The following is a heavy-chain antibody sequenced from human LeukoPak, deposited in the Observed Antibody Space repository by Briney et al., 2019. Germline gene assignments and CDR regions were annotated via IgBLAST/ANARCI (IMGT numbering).Heavy chain of an antibody. D-gene: IGHD3-22*01. Sequence: GGSLRLSCEASGFIFSSYAMAWVRQAPGKGLDWVSVIGASGADTYYSDSAKGRFTVSRDNSKDTLFLHMSSLRAEDTAVHFCATRPRDSSGYYLGAFDGWGQGTTVTVSS. CDR1: GFIFSSYA. V-gene: IGHV3-23*01. J-gene: IGHJ3*01. CDR3: ATRPRDSSGYYLGAFDG. CDR2: IGASGADT.